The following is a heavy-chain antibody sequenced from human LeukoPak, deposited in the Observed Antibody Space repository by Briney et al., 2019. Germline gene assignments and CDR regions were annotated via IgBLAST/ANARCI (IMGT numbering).Heavy chain of an antibody. J-gene: IGHJ4*02. CDR2: IKQDGSEK. D-gene: IGHD2-15*01. CDR1: GSTFSNYW. Sequence: PGGSLRLSCAASGSTFSNYWMTWVRQGPGKGLEWVANIKQDGSEKYYVDSVKGRFTISRDNAKNSLYLQMNSLRAEDTALYYCAREDQPRGTFDYWGQGILVTVSS. V-gene: IGHV3-7*05. CDR3: AREDQPRGTFDY.